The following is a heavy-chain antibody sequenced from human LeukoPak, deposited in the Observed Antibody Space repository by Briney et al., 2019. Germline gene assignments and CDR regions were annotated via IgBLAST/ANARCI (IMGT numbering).Heavy chain of an antibody. CDR1: GGTFSSYA. Sequence: SVKVSCKASGGTFSSYAISWVRQAPGQGLEWMGGIIPIFGTANYAQKFQGRVTITADKSTSTAYMELSSLRSEDTAVYYCARGSFGGVIESEDAFDIWGQGTMVTVSS. CDR2: IIPIFGTA. D-gene: IGHD3-16*02. V-gene: IGHV1-69*06. CDR3: ARGSFGGVIESEDAFDI. J-gene: IGHJ3*02.